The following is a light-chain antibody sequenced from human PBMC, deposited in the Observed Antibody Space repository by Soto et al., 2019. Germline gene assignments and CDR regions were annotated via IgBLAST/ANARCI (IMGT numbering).Light chain of an antibody. Sequence: QSALTQPPSASGSPGQSVTISCTGTSSDVGGYNYVSWYQQHPGKAPKLMIYEVSKRPSGVPDRFSGSKSGNTASLTVSGLQAEDEADYYCSSYAGSNIYVFGTGTKPTVL. J-gene: IGLJ1*01. CDR3: SSYAGSNIYV. CDR1: SSDVGGYNY. V-gene: IGLV2-8*01. CDR2: EVS.